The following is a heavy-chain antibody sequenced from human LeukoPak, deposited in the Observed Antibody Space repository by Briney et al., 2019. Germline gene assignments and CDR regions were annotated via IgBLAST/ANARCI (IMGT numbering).Heavy chain of an antibody. Sequence: PGGSLRLSCAASGFTFSNFGMHWVRHAPGKGLEWVAVISYDGSNKYYADSVKGRFTISRDNSKNTLYLQMNSLRAEETAVYYCAKPPAGDYAVGYFQHWGQGTLVTVSS. CDR2: ISYDGSNK. CDR3: AKPPAGDYAVGYFQH. J-gene: IGHJ1*01. V-gene: IGHV3-30*18. D-gene: IGHD2-2*01. CDR1: GFTFSNFG.